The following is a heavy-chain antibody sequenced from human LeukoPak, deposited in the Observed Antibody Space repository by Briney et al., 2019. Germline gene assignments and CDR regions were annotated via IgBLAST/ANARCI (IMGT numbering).Heavy chain of an antibody. V-gene: IGHV1-2*02. CDR3: ARVPRGYSYGFKMDV. CDR1: GYTFTGYY. J-gene: IGHJ6*04. Sequence: GASVKVSCKAPGYTFTGYYMHWVRQAPGQGLEWMGWINPNSGGTNYAQKFQGRVTMTRDTSISTAYMELSRLRSDDTAVYYCARVPRGYSYGFKMDVWGKGTTVTVSS. CDR2: INPNSGGT. D-gene: IGHD5-18*01.